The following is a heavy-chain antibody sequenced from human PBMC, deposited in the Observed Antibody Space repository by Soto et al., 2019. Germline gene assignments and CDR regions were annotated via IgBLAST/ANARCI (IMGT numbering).Heavy chain of an antibody. D-gene: IGHD6-13*01. V-gene: IGHV3-30*18. CDR2: ISYDGSNK. J-gene: IGHJ3*02. CDR3: AKEKSNAAAAPDDAFDI. Sequence: GGSLRLSCAASGFTFSSYGMHWVRQAPGKGLEWVAVISYDGSNKYYADSVKGRFTISRDNSKNTLYLQMNSLRAEDTAGYYCAKEKSNAAAAPDDAFDIWGQGTMVTVSS. CDR1: GFTFSSYG.